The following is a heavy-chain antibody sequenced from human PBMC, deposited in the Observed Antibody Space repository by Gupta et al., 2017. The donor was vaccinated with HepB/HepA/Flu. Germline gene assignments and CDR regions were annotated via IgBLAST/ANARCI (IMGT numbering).Heavy chain of an antibody. J-gene: IGHJ3*02. V-gene: IGHV3-9*01. CDR3: AKGGTQVSAFDN. CDR1: GFTFDEYA. CDR2: IIWNGNSI. Sequence: EVQLVESGGNLVQPGRSLRLSCTVSGFTFDEYAMHWVRQVPGKGLEWVARIIWNGNSIDYQDSVKGRFTISRDNTKNSLSMQINSLRPEDTALYYCAKGGTQVSAFDNWGQGTMVTVSS. D-gene: IGHD1-1*01.